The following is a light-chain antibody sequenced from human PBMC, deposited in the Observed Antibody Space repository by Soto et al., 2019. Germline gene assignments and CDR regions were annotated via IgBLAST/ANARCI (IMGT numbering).Light chain of an antibody. CDR3: GAWDNSPGNVF. V-gene: IGLV1-51*01. CDR1: SSNIANNS. Sequence: QSVLTQSPSVSAAPGQKVTISCSGSSSNIANNSVSWYQQLPGTAPQLIIYDDDERPPGIPDRFSASKSGTSATPDIAGLQTGDEADYYYGAWDNSPGNVFFGGGTKLTVL. CDR2: DDD. J-gene: IGLJ2*01.